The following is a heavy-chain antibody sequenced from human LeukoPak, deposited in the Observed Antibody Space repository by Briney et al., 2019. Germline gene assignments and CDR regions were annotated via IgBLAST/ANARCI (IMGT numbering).Heavy chain of an antibody. Sequence: SGTLSLTCAVSGGSISSNNWWSWVRQPPGKGLEWIGEMYHSGSTNYNPSLKSRVTISVDTSKNQFSLKLSSVTAADTAMYYCARRASGYSGKFDYWGQGTLVTVSS. CDR2: MYHSGST. CDR3: ARRASGYSGKFDY. D-gene: IGHD5-12*01. V-gene: IGHV4-4*02. CDR1: GGSISSNNW. J-gene: IGHJ4*02.